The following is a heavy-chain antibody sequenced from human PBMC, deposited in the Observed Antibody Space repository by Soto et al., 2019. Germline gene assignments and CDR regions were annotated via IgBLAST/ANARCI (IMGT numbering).Heavy chain of an antibody. D-gene: IGHD3-9*01. J-gene: IGHJ4*02. CDR3: AKDPYNDFLTGFDFEY. CDR1: GFTFDDYA. Sequence: EVQLVESGGGLVQPGRSLRLSCEASGFTFDDYAMHWVRQAPGKGLEWVSGISWNSDSIGYADSVKGRFTISRDNAKNPLYLQLNSLRSEDPALYYCAKDPYNDFLTGFDFEYWGQGTLVTVSS. CDR2: ISWNSDSI. V-gene: IGHV3-9*01.